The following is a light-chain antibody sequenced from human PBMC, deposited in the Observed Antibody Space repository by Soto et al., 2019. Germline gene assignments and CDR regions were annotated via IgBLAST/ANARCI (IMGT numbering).Light chain of an antibody. CDR1: QSVSIK. CDR2: DTS. J-gene: IGKJ5*01. Sequence: EIVMPQSTATLSVSPGDRATLSCRASQSVSIKLAWYQQKPGQAPRLLIYDTSTRATGIPARFSGSGSGTEFTLTISSLQSEDFAVYYCQQYNNWPPITFGQGTRLEIK. V-gene: IGKV3-15*01. CDR3: QQYNNWPPIT.